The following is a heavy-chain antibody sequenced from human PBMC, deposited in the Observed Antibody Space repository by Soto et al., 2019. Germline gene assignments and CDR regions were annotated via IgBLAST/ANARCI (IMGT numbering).Heavy chain of an antibody. V-gene: IGHV3-30*04. Sequence: VQLVESGGGVVQPGRSLRLSCAASGFTFSDYAMNWVRQAPGKGLEWVAVVSHDGRNTHYADSVKGRFTISRDSSKNTVALEMTSLRAEDTAVYYCAKGGRQWLVTSDFNYWGQGALVTVSS. D-gene: IGHD6-19*01. J-gene: IGHJ4*02. CDR2: VSHDGRNT. CDR1: GFTFSDYA. CDR3: AKGGRQWLVTSDFNY.